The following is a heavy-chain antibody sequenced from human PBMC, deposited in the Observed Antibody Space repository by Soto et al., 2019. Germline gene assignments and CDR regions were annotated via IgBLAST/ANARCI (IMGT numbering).Heavy chain of an antibody. CDR2: ISGSGGST. Sequence: PGGSLRLSCAASGFTFSSYAISWVRQAPGKGLEWVSAISGSGGSTYYADSVKGRFTISRDNSKNTLYLQMNSLRAEDTAVYYCAKAPVSCDFWSGYYCSYFDYWGQGTLVTVSS. CDR3: AKAPVSCDFWSGYYCSYFDY. V-gene: IGHV3-23*01. D-gene: IGHD3-3*01. CDR1: GFTFSSYA. J-gene: IGHJ4*02.